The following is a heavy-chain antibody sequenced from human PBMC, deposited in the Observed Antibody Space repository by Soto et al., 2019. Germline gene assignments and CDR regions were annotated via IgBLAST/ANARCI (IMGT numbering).Heavy chain of an antibody. CDR1: GFTFNSYA. D-gene: IGHD6-19*01. Sequence: EGQLLESGGGLVQPGGSLRLSCAASGFTFNSYAMSWVRQAPEAGLEWVSTISAVGGSTYYADSVKGRFTISRDNSKNTLYLQMNSLRADDTAVYYCAKLSTGSYWYLDLWGRGTLVTVSS. V-gene: IGHV3-23*01. J-gene: IGHJ2*01. CDR3: AKLSTGSYWYLDL. CDR2: ISAVGGST.